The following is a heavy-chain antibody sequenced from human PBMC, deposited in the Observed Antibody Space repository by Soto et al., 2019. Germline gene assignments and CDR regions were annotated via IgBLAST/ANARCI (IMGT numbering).Heavy chain of an antibody. Sequence: PSETLSLTCAVYGGSFSGYYWSWIRQPPGKGLEWIGEINHSGSTNYNPSLKSRVTISVDTSKNQFSLKLSSVTAADTAVYYCARRRGRPHSITIFGVVQNYGMDVWGQGTTVTVSS. V-gene: IGHV4-34*01. J-gene: IGHJ6*02. CDR1: GGSFSGYY. D-gene: IGHD3-3*01. CDR2: INHSGST. CDR3: ARRRGRPHSITIFGVVQNYGMDV.